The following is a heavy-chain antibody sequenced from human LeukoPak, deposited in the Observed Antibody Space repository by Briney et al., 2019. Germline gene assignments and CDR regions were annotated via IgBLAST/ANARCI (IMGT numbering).Heavy chain of an antibody. CDR3: ARDLTMARYYDSGGSNFFDY. CDR1: GFTFSNYI. Sequence: GGSLRLSCAASGFTFSNYIMHWVRQAPGKGLDWVAVILEDGSYKYYADSVKGRFTISRDNAKNTLYLQMNSLRAEDTAVYYCARDLTMARYYDSGGSNFFDYWGQGTLVTVSS. D-gene: IGHD3-22*01. V-gene: IGHV3-30*04. CDR2: ILEDGSYK. J-gene: IGHJ4*02.